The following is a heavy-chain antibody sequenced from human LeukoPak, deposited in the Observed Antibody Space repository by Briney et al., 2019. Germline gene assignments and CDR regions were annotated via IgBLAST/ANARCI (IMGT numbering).Heavy chain of an antibody. CDR2: IHYSGSA. Sequence: SETLSLTCCVSGGSNYWSWLRQPPGRGLEWIAYIHYSGSANYNTSLKSRVTISIDTSRNQLSLKLNSVTAADTAVYYCARHSNWNAGVDWFDPWGQGTLVTVSS. V-gene: IGHV4-59*08. CDR1: GGSNY. J-gene: IGHJ5*02. D-gene: IGHD1-20*01. CDR3: ARHSNWNAGVDWFDP.